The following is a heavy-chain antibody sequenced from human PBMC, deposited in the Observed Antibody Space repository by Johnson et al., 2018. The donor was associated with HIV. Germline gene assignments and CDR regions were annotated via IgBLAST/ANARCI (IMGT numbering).Heavy chain of an antibody. CDR3: AGGSYNDAFDI. J-gene: IGHJ3*02. Sequence: EVQLVESGGGLVQPGRSLRLSCAASGFTFDDYAMHWVRQAPGKGLEWVSGISWNSGSIGYADSVKGRFTISRDNAKNSLYLQMNSLRAEDTAVYYCAGGSYNDAFDIWGQGTMVTVSS. D-gene: IGHD1-26*01. CDR2: ISWNSGSI. CDR1: GFTFDDYA. V-gene: IGHV3-9*01.